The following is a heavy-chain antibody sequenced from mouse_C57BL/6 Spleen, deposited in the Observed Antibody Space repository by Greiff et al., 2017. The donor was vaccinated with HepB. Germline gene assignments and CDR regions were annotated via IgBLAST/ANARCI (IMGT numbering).Heavy chain of an antibody. J-gene: IGHJ2*01. CDR2: ISDGGSYT. CDR3: ARDRLFFDY. V-gene: IGHV5-4*01. CDR1: GFTFSSYA. Sequence: EVQLVESGGGLVKPGGSLKLSCAASGFTFSSYAMYWVRQTPEKRLEWVATISDGGSYTYYPDNVKGRFTISRDNAKNKLDLQLSHLKSEDTAMYYCARDRLFFDYWGQGTTLTVSS.